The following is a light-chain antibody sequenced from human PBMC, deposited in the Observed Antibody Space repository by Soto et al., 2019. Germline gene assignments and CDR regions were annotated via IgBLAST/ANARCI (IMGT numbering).Light chain of an antibody. CDR3: QQYYSTWT. V-gene: IGKV4-1*01. CDR1: QSVLYSSNNKNY. CDR2: WAC. Sequence: DIVMTQSPDSLAVSLGERATINCKSSQSVLYSSNNKNYLAWYQQKPGQRPKLLIYWACTRESGVPDRFSGSGAGTDFTNTNSSLQGEGVPVYYDQQYYSTWTFGQGTKVEIK. J-gene: IGKJ1*01.